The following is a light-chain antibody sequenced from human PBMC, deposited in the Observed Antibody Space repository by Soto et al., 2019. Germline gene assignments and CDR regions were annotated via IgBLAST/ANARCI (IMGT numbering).Light chain of an antibody. Sequence: DIQMTQSPSTLSASVGDRVTITCRASESISSWLAWYQQKPGKAPKILVYKASSLESGVPSRFSDSGSGTEFTLTISSLQPDDFATYYCQQYNSYSLTFGGGTKVEIK. CDR1: ESISSW. J-gene: IGKJ4*01. CDR2: KAS. V-gene: IGKV1-5*03. CDR3: QQYNSYSLT.